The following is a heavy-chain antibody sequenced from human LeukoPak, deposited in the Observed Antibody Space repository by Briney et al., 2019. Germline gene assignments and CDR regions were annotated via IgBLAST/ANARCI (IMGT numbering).Heavy chain of an antibody. J-gene: IGHJ6*03. CDR3: AKGRGRTTAYMDV. V-gene: IGHV3-73*01. CDR1: GFSFSDSA. CDR2: IRSKTNNYAT. Sequence: PGGSLRLSCAASGFSFSDSAMHWVRQASGKGLEWVGRIRSKTNNYATAYAASVKGRFTISRDDSKNTLYLQMNSLRAEDTAVYYCAKGRGRTTAYMDVWGKGTTVTISS. D-gene: IGHD1-1*01.